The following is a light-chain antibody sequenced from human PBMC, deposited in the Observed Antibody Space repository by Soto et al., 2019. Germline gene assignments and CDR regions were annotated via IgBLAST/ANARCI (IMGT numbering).Light chain of an antibody. J-gene: IGLJ2*01. V-gene: IGLV1-47*01. Sequence: QSVLTQSPSASGTPGQRVTISCSGSSSNIGSNYVYWYQQLPGTAPKLLIYRNNQRPPGVPDRFSGSKSGTSASLAISGLRSEDEADYYCAAWDDSLSGVVFGGGTKLTVL. CDR1: SSNIGSNY. CDR2: RNN. CDR3: AAWDDSLSGVV.